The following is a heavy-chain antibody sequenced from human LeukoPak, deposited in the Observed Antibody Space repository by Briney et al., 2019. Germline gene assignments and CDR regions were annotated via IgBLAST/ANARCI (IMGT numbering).Heavy chain of an antibody. CDR1: DDSFSNFY. J-gene: IGHJ4*02. CDR3: ASGLRYFDLYY. CDR2: INHSGMT. V-gene: IGHV4-34*01. Sequence: PSETLSLTCGVYDDSFSNFYWSWIRQPPGKGLEWIGEINHSGMTNYNPSLKSRVSISLDTSKKQFSLKLTSVTAADTAVYYCASGLRYFDLYYWGQGTLVTVSS. D-gene: IGHD3-9*01.